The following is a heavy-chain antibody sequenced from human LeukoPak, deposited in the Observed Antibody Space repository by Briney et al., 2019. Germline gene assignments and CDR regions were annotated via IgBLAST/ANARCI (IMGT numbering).Heavy chain of an antibody. V-gene: IGHV4-34*01. D-gene: IGHD6-19*01. CDR3: ARAVADRYYYYYGMDV. CDR1: GRSFSGYY. CDR2: INHSGST. Sequence: PSETLSLTCAVYGRSFSGYYWSWIRQPPGKGLEWIGEINHSGSTNYNPSLKSRVTISVDTSKNQFSLKLSSVTAADTAVYYCARAVADRYYYYYGMDVWGQGTTVTVSS. J-gene: IGHJ6*02.